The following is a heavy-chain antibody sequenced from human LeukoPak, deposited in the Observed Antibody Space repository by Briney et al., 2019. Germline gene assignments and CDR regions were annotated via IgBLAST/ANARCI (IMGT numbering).Heavy chain of an antibody. D-gene: IGHD5-12*01. V-gene: IGHV3-21*01. CDR3: ARESGYDRHSYYYYGMDV. CDR1: GFTFSSYS. J-gene: IGHJ6*02. Sequence: GGSLRLSRAASGFTFSSYSMNWVRQAPGKGLERVSSISSSSSYIYYADSVKGRFTISRDNAKNSLYLQMNSLRAEDTAVYYCARESGYDRHSYYYYGMDVWGQGTTVTVSS. CDR2: ISSSSSYI.